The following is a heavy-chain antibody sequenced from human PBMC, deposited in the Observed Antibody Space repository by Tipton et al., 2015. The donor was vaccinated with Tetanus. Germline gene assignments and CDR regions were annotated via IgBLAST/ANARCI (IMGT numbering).Heavy chain of an antibody. CDR1: GGTFNNYF. J-gene: IGHJ6*02. Sequence: LRLSCAAYGGTFNNYFWTWIRQPPGKGLEWIGEINYDGSTNYSPSLKSRVTLSLDTTKKQVSLKLSSVTAADTAVYYCARGDYYGSGTYDVWGQGTTVTVPS. CDR3: ARGDYYGSGTYDV. CDR2: INYDGST. D-gene: IGHD3-10*01. V-gene: IGHV4-34*01.